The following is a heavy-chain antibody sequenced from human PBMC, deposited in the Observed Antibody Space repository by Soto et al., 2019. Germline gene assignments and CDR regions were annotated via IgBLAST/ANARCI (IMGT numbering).Heavy chain of an antibody. CDR1: GGSISGGGYY. D-gene: IGHD2-2*02. J-gene: IGHJ5*02. CDR3: AKDPLYGWFDP. Sequence: QVQLQESGPGLVKPSQTLSLTCTVSGGSISGGGYYWSWVRQHPGKGLEWIGFISDSGSAYYNPSLKSRVTLSVDTSTNQFSLKLSSVTAADTAVYYCAKDPLYGWFDPWGQGTLVTVSS. CDR2: ISDSGSA. V-gene: IGHV4-31*03.